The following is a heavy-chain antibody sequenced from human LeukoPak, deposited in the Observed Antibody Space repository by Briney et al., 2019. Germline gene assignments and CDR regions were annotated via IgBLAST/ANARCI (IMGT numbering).Heavy chain of an antibody. D-gene: IGHD3-22*01. CDR3: ARDPPYYDSSGYYYDY. V-gene: IGHV3-21*01. J-gene: IGHJ4*02. Sequence: TFSSGSSIYIFYADSVKGRFPISRDNAKNSLYLQMNSLRAEDTAVYYCARDPPYYDSSGYYYDYWGQGTLVTVSS. CDR2: SSGSSIYI.